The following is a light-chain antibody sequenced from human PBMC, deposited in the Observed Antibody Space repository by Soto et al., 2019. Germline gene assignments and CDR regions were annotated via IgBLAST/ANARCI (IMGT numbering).Light chain of an antibody. J-gene: IGLJ2*01. V-gene: IGLV2-8*01. CDR1: SSDVGTYKY. CDR3: ASYAGSSNNAL. Sequence: QSALTQPPSASGSPGQSVTISCTGTSSDVGTYKYVSWYQQHPGKAPKLMIYEVSERPSGVPDRFSGSKSGNTASLTVSGLQPEDEADYYCASYAGSSNNALFGGGTKLTVL. CDR2: EVS.